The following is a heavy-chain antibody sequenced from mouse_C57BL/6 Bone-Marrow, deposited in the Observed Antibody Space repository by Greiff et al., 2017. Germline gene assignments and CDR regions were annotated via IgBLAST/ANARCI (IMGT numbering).Heavy chain of an antibody. D-gene: IGHD1-1*01. CDR2: IDPANGNT. Sequence: VQLQQSVAELVRPGASVKLSCTASGFNFKNTYMHWVKQRPEQGLEWIGRIDPANGNTKYAPKFQGKATITADTSSNTAYLQLSSLTSEDTAIYYCAPYYYGRSYGDYWGQGTTLTVSS. V-gene: IGHV14-3*01. CDR1: GFNFKNTY. J-gene: IGHJ2*01. CDR3: APYYYGRSYGDY.